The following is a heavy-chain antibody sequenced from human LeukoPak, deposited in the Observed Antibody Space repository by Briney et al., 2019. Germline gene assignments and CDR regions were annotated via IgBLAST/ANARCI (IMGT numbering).Heavy chain of an antibody. CDR2: IIPILGIA. CDR1: GGTFSSYT. Sequence: ASVKVSCKASGGTFSSYTISWVRQAPGQGLEWMGRIIPILGIANYAQKFQGRVTITADKSTSTTYMELSRLRSDDTAVYYCARDEGQWLGGYYYGMDVWGQGTTVTVSS. J-gene: IGHJ6*02. CDR3: ARDEGQWLGGYYYGMDV. D-gene: IGHD6-19*01. V-gene: IGHV1-69*04.